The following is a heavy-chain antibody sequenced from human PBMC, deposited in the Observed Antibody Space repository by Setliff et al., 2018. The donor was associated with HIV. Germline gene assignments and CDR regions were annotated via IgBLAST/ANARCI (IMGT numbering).Heavy chain of an antibody. J-gene: IGHJ4*02. CDR1: GFTFSRYG. CDR3: ARASYYYDSSGWVDY. D-gene: IGHD3-22*01. Sequence: GSLRLSCTTSGFTFSRYGFHWVRQAPGKGLEWVSAISSGGEIMFYADSVKGRFTISRDNSKNTLYLQMNSLRAEGTAVYYCARASYYYDSSGWVDYWGQGTLVTVS. CDR2: ISSGGEIM. V-gene: IGHV3-23*01.